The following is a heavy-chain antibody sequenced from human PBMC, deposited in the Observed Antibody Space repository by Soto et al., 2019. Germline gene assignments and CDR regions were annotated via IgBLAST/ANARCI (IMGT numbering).Heavy chain of an antibody. CDR3: ARDNDGAQYSNSYNDY. CDR1: GYTFTSYY. V-gene: IGHV1-46*01. D-gene: IGHD1-26*01. J-gene: IGHJ4*02. CDR2: INPSGGST. Sequence: AASVKVSCKASGYTFTSYYMYWVRQAPGQGLEWMGIINPSGGSTSYAQKVKGRVTMTRDTSTSTVYMEMSSLRSEDAAVYYCARDNDGAQYSNSYNDYWGQGTRVTVSS.